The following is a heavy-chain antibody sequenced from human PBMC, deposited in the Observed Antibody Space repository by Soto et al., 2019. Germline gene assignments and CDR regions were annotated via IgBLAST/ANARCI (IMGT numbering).Heavy chain of an antibody. J-gene: IGHJ5*02. D-gene: IGHD3-3*01. CDR2: IKYSGTT. CDR1: GGSISSSRCH. Sequence: TSETLSLTCTVSGGSISSSRCHWGWIRQPPGKGLEWIASIKYSGTTFYNPSLKSRVTISIDTSKNQFSLKLSSVTAADTAVYYCARTYYDFWSGYWRWFDPWGRGTLVTVSS. CDR3: ARTYYDFWSGYWRWFDP. V-gene: IGHV4-39*07.